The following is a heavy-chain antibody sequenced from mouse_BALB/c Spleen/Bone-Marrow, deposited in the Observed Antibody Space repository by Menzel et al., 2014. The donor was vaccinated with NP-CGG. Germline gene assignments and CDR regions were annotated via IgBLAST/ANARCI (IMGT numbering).Heavy chain of an antibody. Sequence: EVQLQESGGGLVQPGGSRKLSCAASGFTFRSFGIHWVRQAPEKGLEWVAYISSDSSAVYYADTVKGRFTISSDNPKNTRFMQMTSLRSEDTTMYYCTRGENWYDFDFWGEGTTLTVSS. D-gene: IGHD2-14*01. V-gene: IGHV5-17*02. CDR2: ISSDSSAV. J-gene: IGHJ2*01. CDR1: GFTFRSFG. CDR3: TRGENWYDFDF.